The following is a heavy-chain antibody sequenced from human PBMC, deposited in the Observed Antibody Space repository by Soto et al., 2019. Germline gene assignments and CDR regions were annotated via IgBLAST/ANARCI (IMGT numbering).Heavy chain of an antibody. CDR1: GGSISLYY. CDR2: IYSNGST. V-gene: IGHV4-59*01. D-gene: IGHD3-9*01. J-gene: IGHJ5*02. Sequence: SETLSLTCTVSGGSISLYYWSWIRQPPGKGLEWIGYIYSNGSTTYNPSLKSRVSISLGTSKKQFSLKLSSVTAADTAAYYCVRDYLLTGFDTWGQGTLVTVSS. CDR3: VRDYLLTGFDT.